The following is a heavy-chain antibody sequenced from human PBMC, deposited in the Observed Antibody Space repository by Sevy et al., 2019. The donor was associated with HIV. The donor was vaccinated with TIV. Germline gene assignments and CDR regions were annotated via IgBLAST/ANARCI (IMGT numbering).Heavy chain of an antibody. J-gene: IGHJ4*02. Sequence: GGSLRLSCAASGFTFSSYSMSWVRQAPGKGLEWVATMKEDGSERNYVDSVKGRFTISRDNAKNSLYLQMNSLRAEDTAVYYCVREGVGGYSYSLDCWGQGTLVTVSS. V-gene: IGHV3-7*01. CDR1: GFTFSSYS. D-gene: IGHD5-18*01. CDR3: VREGVGGYSYSLDC. CDR2: MKEDGSER.